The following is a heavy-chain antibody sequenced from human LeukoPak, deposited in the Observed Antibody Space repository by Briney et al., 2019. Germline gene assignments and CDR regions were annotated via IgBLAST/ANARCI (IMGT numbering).Heavy chain of an antibody. J-gene: IGHJ4*02. D-gene: IGHD6-13*01. CDR2: ISDGGDGT. Sequence: GVSLRLSGAASGFTFRTFARSWVRQAQGRGWRWASGISDGGDGTFYAESVKGRFTISRDNSKNTVFLQMNSLRADDTAKYYCAKDKAPGSWHTPSDFWGQGTLVTVSS. CDR1: GFTFRTFA. CDR3: AKDKAPGSWHTPSDF. V-gene: IGHV3-23*01.